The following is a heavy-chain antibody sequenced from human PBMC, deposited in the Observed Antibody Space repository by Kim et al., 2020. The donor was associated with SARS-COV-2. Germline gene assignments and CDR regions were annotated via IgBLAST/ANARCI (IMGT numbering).Heavy chain of an antibody. D-gene: IGHD3-3*01. Sequence: GGSLRLSCAASGFTFSSYSMNWVRQAPGKGLEWVSSISSSSSYIYYADSVKGRFTISRDNAKNSLYLQMNSLRAEDTAVYYCARDGMYVGVVHLSFDYWGQGTLVTVSS. CDR2: ISSSSSYI. J-gene: IGHJ4*02. V-gene: IGHV3-21*01. CDR1: GFTFSSYS. CDR3: ARDGMYVGVVHLSFDY.